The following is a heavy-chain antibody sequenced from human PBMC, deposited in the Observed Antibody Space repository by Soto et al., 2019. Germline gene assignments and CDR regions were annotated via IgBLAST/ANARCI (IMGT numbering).Heavy chain of an antibody. D-gene: IGHD4-17*01. Sequence: KFQGRVTITRDTSASTAYMELSSLRSEDTAVYYCARGGHDYGEYYFDYWGQGTLVTVSS. CDR3: ARGGHDYGEYYFDY. J-gene: IGHJ4*02. V-gene: IGHV1-3*01.